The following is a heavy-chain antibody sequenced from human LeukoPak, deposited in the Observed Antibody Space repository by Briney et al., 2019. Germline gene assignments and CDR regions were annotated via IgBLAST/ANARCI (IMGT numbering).Heavy chain of an antibody. CDR1: GFTFSSYG. J-gene: IGHJ4*02. D-gene: IGHD3-22*01. CDR3: AFGGDSSGYIDY. Sequence: GGSLRLFCAASGFTFSSYGMHWVRQAPGKGLEWVAVISYDGSNKYYADSVKGRFTISRDNSKNTLYLQMNSPRAEDTAVYYCAFGGDSSGYIDYWGQGTLVTVSS. CDR2: ISYDGSNK. V-gene: IGHV3-30*03.